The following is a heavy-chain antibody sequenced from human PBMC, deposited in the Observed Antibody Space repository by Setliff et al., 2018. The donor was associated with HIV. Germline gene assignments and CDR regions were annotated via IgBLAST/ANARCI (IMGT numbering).Heavy chain of an antibody. CDR1: GGSIRSSSYY. CDR3: ATDTSISWFYH. V-gene: IGHV4-39*07. Sequence: TLSLTCIVSGGSIRSSSYYWGWIRQPPGKGLEWIGTIYHSGGTYYDPSLKSRVTISVDTSNNQFSLRMNSVTAADTAVYYCATDTSISWFYHWGQGTLVTVSS. J-gene: IGHJ5*01. CDR2: IYHSGGT. D-gene: IGHD1-1*01.